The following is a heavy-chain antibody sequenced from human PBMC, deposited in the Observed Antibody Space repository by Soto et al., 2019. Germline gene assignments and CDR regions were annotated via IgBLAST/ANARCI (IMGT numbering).Heavy chain of an antibody. CDR2: IVVGSGNT. J-gene: IGHJ4*02. Sequence: SVKVSCKASGFTFTSSAVQWVRQARGQRLEWIGWIVVGSGNTNYAQKFQERVTITRDMSTSTAYMELSSLRSEDTAVYYCAASEHYYYDSSGYPQALAYWGQGTLVTVSS. V-gene: IGHV1-58*01. D-gene: IGHD3-22*01. CDR1: GFTFTSSA. CDR3: AASEHYYYDSSGYPQALAY.